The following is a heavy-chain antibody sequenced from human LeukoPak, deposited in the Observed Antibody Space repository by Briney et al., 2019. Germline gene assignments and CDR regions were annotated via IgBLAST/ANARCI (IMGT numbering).Heavy chain of an antibody. D-gene: IGHD6-19*01. Sequence: PGGSLRLPCAASGFTFSSYAMHCVRQAPGKGLEWVAVISYDGSNKYYADSVKGRFTISRDNSKNTLYLQMNSLRAEDTAVYYCARERLNSGWYDYWGQGTLVTVSS. J-gene: IGHJ4*02. CDR1: GFTFSSYA. CDR2: ISYDGSNK. V-gene: IGHV3-30*04. CDR3: ARERLNSGWYDY.